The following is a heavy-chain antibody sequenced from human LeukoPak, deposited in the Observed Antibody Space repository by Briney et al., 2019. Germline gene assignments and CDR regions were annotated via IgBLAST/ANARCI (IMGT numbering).Heavy chain of an antibody. CDR1: GFTFSSYA. D-gene: IGHD1-26*01. CDR2: ISGSGGST. CDR3: DYFLGGGSYKTNWFDP. Sequence: GASLRLSCAASGFTFSSYAMSGVRQAPGKGREWVSAISGSGGSTYYADSVKGRFTISRDNSKNTLYLQMNNLRAEDTAVTCCDYFLGGGSYKTNWFDPWGQGTLVTVSS. J-gene: IGHJ5*02. V-gene: IGHV3-23*01.